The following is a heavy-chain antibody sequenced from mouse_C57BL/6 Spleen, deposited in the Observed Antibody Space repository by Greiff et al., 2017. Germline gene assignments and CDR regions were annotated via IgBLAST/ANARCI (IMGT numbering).Heavy chain of an antibody. V-gene: IGHV1-80*01. CDR1: GYAFSTYW. Sequence: QVQLQQSGAELVKPGASVKISCKASGYAFSTYWMNWVRQRPGKGLEWIGQIYPGDGDTNYNGKFKGKATLTADKSSSTAYMQLSSLTTEDSAVYYCARFITTVEGYFDVWGTGTTVTVSS. CDR3: ARFITTVEGYFDV. J-gene: IGHJ1*03. CDR2: IYPGDGDT. D-gene: IGHD1-1*01.